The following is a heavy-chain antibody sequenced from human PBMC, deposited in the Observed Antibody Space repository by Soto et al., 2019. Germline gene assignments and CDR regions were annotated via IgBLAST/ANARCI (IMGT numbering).Heavy chain of an antibody. CDR3: ASFSTDNWPLDY. V-gene: IGHV4-61*01. D-gene: IGHD1-1*01. CDR1: GDSLSSGSYY. Sequence: SGTLSLTCVVPGDSLSSGSYYWSWIGQPAGKGLEWIGYIYYSGNTNYNPSLKRRVTISVATSKNQFSLKLNSVTAADTALYYCASFSTDNWPLDYWGPGMVVAVSP. CDR2: IYYSGNT. J-gene: IGHJ4*02.